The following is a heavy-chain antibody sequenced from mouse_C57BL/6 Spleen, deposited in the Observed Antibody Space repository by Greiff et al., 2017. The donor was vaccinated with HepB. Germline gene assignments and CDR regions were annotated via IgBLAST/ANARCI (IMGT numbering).Heavy chain of an antibody. Sequence: EVKVVESGGGLVQPGGSMKLSCVASGFTFSNYWMNWVRQSPEKGLEWVAQIRLKSDNYATHYAESVKGRFTISRDDSKSSVYLQMNNLRAEDAGIYYCTVYYYGSRDYWGQGTTLTVSS. J-gene: IGHJ2*01. CDR1: GFTFSNYW. V-gene: IGHV6-3*01. CDR2: IRLKSDNYAT. D-gene: IGHD1-1*01. CDR3: TVYYYGSRDY.